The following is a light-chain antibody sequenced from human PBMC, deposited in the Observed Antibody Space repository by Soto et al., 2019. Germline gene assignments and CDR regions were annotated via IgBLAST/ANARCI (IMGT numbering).Light chain of an antibody. CDR2: EVS. Sequence: QSALTQPASVSGSPGQSITISCTGTGSDVGGYDYVSWYQQHPGKAPKVMIYEVSNRPSGVSNRFSGSKSGNTASLTISGLQAEDEADYYCSSYAGSNIYVFGTGTKLTVL. V-gene: IGLV2-14*01. CDR1: GSDVGGYDY. J-gene: IGLJ1*01. CDR3: SSYAGSNIYV.